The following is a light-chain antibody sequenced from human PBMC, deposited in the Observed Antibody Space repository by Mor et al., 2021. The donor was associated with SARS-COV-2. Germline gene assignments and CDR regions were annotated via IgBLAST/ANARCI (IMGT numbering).Light chain of an antibody. J-gene: IGLJ2*01. CDR3: ATWDDSLNGLV. CDR2: DND. V-gene: IGLV1-44*01. Sequence: GSVSNIGSYPVNWYQHVPGTAPKLLMFDNDRRHSGVPDRFAASRSGTSASLAISGLQSEDEADYYCATWDDSLNGLVFGGGTKL. CDR1: VSNIGSYP.